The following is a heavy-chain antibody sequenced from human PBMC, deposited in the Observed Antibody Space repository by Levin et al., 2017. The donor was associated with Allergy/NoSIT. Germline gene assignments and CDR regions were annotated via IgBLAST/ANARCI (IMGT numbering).Heavy chain of an antibody. Sequence: GESLKISCSASGFTFSSDAMHWVRQAPGKGLEFVSAISSNGGNTYYADSVKGRFTISRDKFKNTLYLQMSSLRAEDTAMYYCVRGSAVGGSWGDYWGQGTLVTVSS. V-gene: IGHV3-64D*06. D-gene: IGHD6-19*01. CDR2: ISSNGGNT. CDR3: VRGSAVGGSWGDY. J-gene: IGHJ4*02. CDR1: GFTFSSDA.